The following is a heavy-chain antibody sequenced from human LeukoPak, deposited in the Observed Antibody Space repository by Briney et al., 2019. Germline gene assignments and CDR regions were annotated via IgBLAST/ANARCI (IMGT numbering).Heavy chain of an antibody. CDR3: ARGYRGYSGYDKDHGMDV. CDR1: GYTFTSYD. J-gene: IGHJ6*02. D-gene: IGHD5-12*01. CDR2: MNPNSGNT. V-gene: IGHV1-8*01. Sequence: ASVKVSCKASGYTFTSYDINWVRQATGQGLEWMGWMNPNSGNTGYAQKFQGRVTMTRNTSISTAYMELSSLRSEDTAVYYCARGYRGYSGYDKDHGMDVWGQGTTVSVSS.